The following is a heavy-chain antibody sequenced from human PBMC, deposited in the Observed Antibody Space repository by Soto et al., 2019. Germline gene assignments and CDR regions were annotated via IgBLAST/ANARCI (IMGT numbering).Heavy chain of an antibody. D-gene: IGHD2-15*01. V-gene: IGHV4-4*02. CDR2: IYHSGST. CDR1: SGSISSSNW. Sequence: SETLSLTCAVSSGSISSSNWWSWVRQPPGKGLEWIGEIYHSGSTNYNPSLKSRVTISVDKSKNQFSLKLSSVTAADTAVYYCARVSKLPSAFDYWGQGTLVTVPS. J-gene: IGHJ4*02. CDR3: ARVSKLPSAFDY.